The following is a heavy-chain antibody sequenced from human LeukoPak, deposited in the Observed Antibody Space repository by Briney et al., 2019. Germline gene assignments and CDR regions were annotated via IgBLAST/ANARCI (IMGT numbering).Heavy chain of an antibody. CDR2: IYNSGST. Sequence: SETLSLTCAVSGGSISSYYWSWIRQPPGKGLEWIGYIYNSGSTNYNPSLKSRVTISVDTSKNQFSLKLSSVTAADTAVYYCARIGHEDYYFDYWGQGTLVTVSS. CDR1: GGSISSYY. V-gene: IGHV4-59*01. CDR3: ARIGHEDYYFDY. J-gene: IGHJ4*02.